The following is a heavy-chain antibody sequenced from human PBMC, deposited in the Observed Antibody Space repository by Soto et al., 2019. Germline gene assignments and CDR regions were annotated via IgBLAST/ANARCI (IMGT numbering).Heavy chain of an antibody. Sequence: GVSLRLSCAASGFTFSNAWMSWVRQAPGKGLEWVSYISSSRSTIYYADSVKGRFTISRDNAKNSLYLQMNSLRAEDTAVYYCARDCPGSSTTYSGTAWFDTWGQGDVLTISS. CDR3: ARDCPGSSTTYSGTAWFDT. CDR2: ISSSRSTI. D-gene: IGHD2-2*01. CDR1: GFTFSNAW. J-gene: IGHJ5*02. V-gene: IGHV3-48*01.